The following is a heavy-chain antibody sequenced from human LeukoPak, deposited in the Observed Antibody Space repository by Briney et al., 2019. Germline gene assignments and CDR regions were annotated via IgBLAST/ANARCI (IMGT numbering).Heavy chain of an antibody. CDR3: ARFRVGRSGSYLNYFDY. CDR1: GFTFSSYW. CDR2: IKQDGSEK. Sequence: GGSLRLSCAASGFTFSSYWMSWVRQAPGKGLEWVANIKQDGSEKYYVDSVKGRFTISRDNAKNSLYPQMNSLRAEDTAVYYCARFRVGRSGSYLNYFDYWGQGTLVTVSS. J-gene: IGHJ4*02. D-gene: IGHD3-10*01. V-gene: IGHV3-7*01.